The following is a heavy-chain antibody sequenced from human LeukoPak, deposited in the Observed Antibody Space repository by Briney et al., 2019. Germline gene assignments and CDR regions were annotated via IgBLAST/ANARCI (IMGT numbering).Heavy chain of an antibody. CDR2: VRYDGSDK. D-gene: IGHD3-10*01. J-gene: IGHJ4*02. Sequence: GGSLRLSCAASGFTFSSYGMHWVRQAPGKGLEWVAFVRYDGSDKYYADSVKGRFTISRDNSKNTLYLQMNSLRAEDTAVYYCAKDLRFGELLPDYWGQGTLVTVSS. CDR3: AKDLRFGELLPDY. V-gene: IGHV3-30*02. CDR1: GFTFSSYG.